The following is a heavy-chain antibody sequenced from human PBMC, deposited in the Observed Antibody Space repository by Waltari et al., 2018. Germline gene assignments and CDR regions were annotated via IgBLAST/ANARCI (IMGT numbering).Heavy chain of an antibody. CDR3: ARDLGAMKVTSALEI. Sequence: QVQLVQSGAEVKRPGSSVKVSCRASVGIFTNYAISWVRQAPGQGLEWMGGIIPIFGTANSAQKFQGRLTITSDESTSTAYMELSSLRPEDTAVYFCARDLGAMKVTSALEIWGQGTRVTVSS. D-gene: IGHD3-10*01. CDR1: VGIFTNYA. J-gene: IGHJ3*02. CDR2: IIPIFGTA. V-gene: IGHV1-69*05.